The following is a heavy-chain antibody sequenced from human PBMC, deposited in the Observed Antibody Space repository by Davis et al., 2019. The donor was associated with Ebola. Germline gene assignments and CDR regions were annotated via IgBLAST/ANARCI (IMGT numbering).Heavy chain of an antibody. CDR3: ARDLDGYPGVFDY. CDR2: MNPNSGNT. Sequence: AASVKVSCKASGYTFTGYDINWVRQATGQGLEWMGWMNPNSGNTGYAQKFQGRVTMTRNTSISTAYMELSSLRSEDTAVYYCARDLDGYPGVFDYWGQGTLVTVSS. J-gene: IGHJ4*02. D-gene: IGHD5-24*01. CDR1: GYTFTGYD. V-gene: IGHV1-8*01.